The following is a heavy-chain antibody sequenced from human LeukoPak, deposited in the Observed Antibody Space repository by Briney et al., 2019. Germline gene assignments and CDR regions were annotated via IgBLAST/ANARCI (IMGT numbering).Heavy chain of an antibody. CDR2: ISYDGSNK. CDR3: ANQRWLHSNFDS. CDR1: GFTFSSYG. Sequence: GRSLRLSCAASGFTFSSYGMHWVRQAPGKGLEWVAVISYDGSNKYYADSVKGRFTISRDNSKNTLYLQMNSLRAEDTAAYYCANQRWLHSNFDSWGQGTLVTVSS. J-gene: IGHJ4*02. V-gene: IGHV3-30*18. D-gene: IGHD5-24*01.